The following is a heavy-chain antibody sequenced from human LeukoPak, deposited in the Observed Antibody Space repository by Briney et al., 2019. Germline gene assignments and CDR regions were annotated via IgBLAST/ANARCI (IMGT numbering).Heavy chain of an antibody. CDR3: ATARVDYGGWFDP. CDR2: ISGSGGST. CDR1: GFTFSSYA. Sequence: GGSLSLSCAASGFTFSSYAMSWVRQAPGKGLEWVSAISGSGGSTYYADSVKGRFTISRDNSKNTLYLQMNSLRAEDTAVYYCATARVDYGGWFDPWGQGTLVTVSS. V-gene: IGHV3-23*01. J-gene: IGHJ5*02. D-gene: IGHD4-23*01.